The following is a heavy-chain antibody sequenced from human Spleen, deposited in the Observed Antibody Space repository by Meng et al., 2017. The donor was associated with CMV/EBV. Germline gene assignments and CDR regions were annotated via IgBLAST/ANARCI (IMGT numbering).Heavy chain of an antibody. CDR2: IIPIFGKA. J-gene: IGHJ5*02. CDR1: YA. V-gene: IGHV1-69*05. CDR3: ARGGGETYCSGGSCYRPYNWFDP. D-gene: IGHD2-15*01. Sequence: YAISWVRQAPGHGLEWMGGIIPIFGKANYAQKFQGRVTITTDESTSTAYMELSSLRSEDTAVYYCARGGGETYCSGGSCYRPYNWFDPWGQGTLVTVSS.